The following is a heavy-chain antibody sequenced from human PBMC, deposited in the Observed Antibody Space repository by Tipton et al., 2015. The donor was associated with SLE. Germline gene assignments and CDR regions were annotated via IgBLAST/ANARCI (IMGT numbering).Heavy chain of an antibody. J-gene: IGHJ5*02. Sequence: SLRLSCAASGFTFSNYAMNWVRQAPGKGLEWVSLVTGSGGGTYYSNSVKGRFTISRDNSKNTLYLQMNSLRAEDTALYYCARDRDTAMVTGWLDPWGQGTLVTVSS. D-gene: IGHD5-18*01. V-gene: IGHV3-23*01. CDR2: VTGSGGGT. CDR3: ARDRDTAMVTGWLDP. CDR1: GFTFSNYA.